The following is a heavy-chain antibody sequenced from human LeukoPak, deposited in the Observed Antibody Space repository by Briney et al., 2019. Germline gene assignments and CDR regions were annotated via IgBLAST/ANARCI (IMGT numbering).Heavy chain of an antibody. CDR3: AKDGDEGCADY. V-gene: IGHV1-69*05. Sequence: ASVKVSCKASGGTFSNYAISSVRQAPGQGLEWMGGIIPIFGTTNYAQKFQGRVTITTDESTSTAYMELSSLRSEDTAVYYCAKDGDEGCADYWGQGTLVTVSS. D-gene: IGHD3-10*01. CDR1: GGTFSNYA. CDR2: IIPIFGTT. J-gene: IGHJ4*02.